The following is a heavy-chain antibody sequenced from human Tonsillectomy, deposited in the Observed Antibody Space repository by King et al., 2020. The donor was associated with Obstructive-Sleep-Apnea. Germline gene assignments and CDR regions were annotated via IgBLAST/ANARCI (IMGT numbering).Heavy chain of an antibody. Sequence: VQLVESGAEVKKPGESLKISCKGSGDSFTSYGIGWVRQLPGKGLEWMGISSSGDADIRYISSFQGQDTISAEKSISTAYLQGSSLKASDTAMYYCARSMLYYYDSSGYPDHDAFDIWGQGTMVTVSS. V-gene: IGHV5-51*01. CDR1: GDSFTSYG. CDR3: ARSMLYYYDSSGYPDHDAFDI. D-gene: IGHD3-22*01. J-gene: IGHJ3*02. CDR2: SSSGDADI.